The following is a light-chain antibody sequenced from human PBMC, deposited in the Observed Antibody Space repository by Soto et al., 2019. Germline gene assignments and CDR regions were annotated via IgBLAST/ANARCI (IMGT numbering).Light chain of an antibody. Sequence: QSVLTQPASVSGSPGQSITISCTGTSSDVGSYDYVSWYQQHPGKAPKLIIYEVANRPSGVSDRFSGSKSGNTASLTISGLQSEDEADYYCSSYTTINTYVFGTGTKVTVL. J-gene: IGLJ1*01. CDR3: SSYTTINTYV. CDR1: SSDVGSYDY. CDR2: EVA. V-gene: IGLV2-14*01.